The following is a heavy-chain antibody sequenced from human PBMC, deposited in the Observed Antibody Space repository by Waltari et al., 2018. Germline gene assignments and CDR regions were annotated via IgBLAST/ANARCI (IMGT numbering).Heavy chain of an antibody. CDR2: INPNSGAT. D-gene: IGHD7-27*01. J-gene: IGHJ4*02. CDR1: GYSFTAYY. Sequence: QVQMVQSGAAVKKPGASVKVPCKASGYSFTAYYLHWVRQAPGQGLEWMGRINPNSGATTYAQMFQGRVTMTRDTSISTAYMEVTGLRSDDTAVYYCARVLSTVQLGIFAYWGQGTVVTVSS. V-gene: IGHV1-2*06. CDR3: ARVLSTVQLGIFAY.